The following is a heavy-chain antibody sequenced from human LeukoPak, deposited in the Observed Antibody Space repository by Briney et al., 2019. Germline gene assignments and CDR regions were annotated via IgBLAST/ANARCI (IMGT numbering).Heavy chain of an antibody. V-gene: IGHV4-38-2*02. Sequence: SETLSLTCTVSGYSISSGYYWGWIRQPPGKGLEWIGRIYHSGSTYYNPSLKSRVTISVDTSKNQFSLKLSSVTAADTAVYYCAREGSSDYDSSGYYGEYWGQGTLVTVSS. J-gene: IGHJ4*02. CDR1: GYSISSGYY. CDR2: IYHSGST. D-gene: IGHD3-22*01. CDR3: AREGSSDYDSSGYYGEY.